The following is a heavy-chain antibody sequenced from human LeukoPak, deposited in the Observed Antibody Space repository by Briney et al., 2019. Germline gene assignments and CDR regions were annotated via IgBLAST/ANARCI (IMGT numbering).Heavy chain of an antibody. Sequence: SETLSLTCTVSSGSISSSGYYWGWIRQPPGKGLEWIGSIYYSGSTYYNPSLKSRVTISVDTSKNQFSLKLSSVTAADTAVYYCASYFRVLYGDYRDYWGQGTLVTVSS. J-gene: IGHJ4*02. CDR3: ASYFRVLYGDYRDY. D-gene: IGHD4-17*01. CDR1: SGSISSSGYY. CDR2: IYYSGST. V-gene: IGHV4-39*01.